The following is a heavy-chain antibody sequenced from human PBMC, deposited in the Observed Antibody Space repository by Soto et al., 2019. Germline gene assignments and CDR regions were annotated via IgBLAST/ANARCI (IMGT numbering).Heavy chain of an antibody. CDR1: GFTFDDYA. CDR3: ARGEATSYEFLYIGC. V-gene: IGHV3-9*01. Sequence: GGSLRLSCAASGFTFDDYAMFWVRQAPGKGLEWLSGITHNSGKIDYADSVKGRFTISRDNAKKSLYPQLNSLRPEDTAMYCCARGEATSYEFLYIGCWGQGTRVTVSS. J-gene: IGHJ4*02. CDR2: ITHNSGKI. D-gene: IGHD3-16*01.